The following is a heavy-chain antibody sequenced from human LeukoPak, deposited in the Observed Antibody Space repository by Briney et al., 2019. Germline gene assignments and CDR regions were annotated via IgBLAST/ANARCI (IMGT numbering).Heavy chain of an antibody. CDR2: IYYRGGT. Sequence: PSETLSLTCTVSGGSIISYYWSWIRQPPGKGLEWIGYIYYRGGTNYNPSLKSRVTISVDTSKNRISLKLNSVTAADTAVYYCARGATVVTRGWFDPWGQGTLVTVSS. CDR3: ARGATVVTRGWFDP. CDR1: GGSIISYY. J-gene: IGHJ5*02. V-gene: IGHV4-59*01. D-gene: IGHD3-10*01.